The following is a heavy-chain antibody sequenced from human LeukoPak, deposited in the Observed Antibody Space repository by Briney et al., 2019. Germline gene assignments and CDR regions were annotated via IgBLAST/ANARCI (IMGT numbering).Heavy chain of an antibody. CDR1: GYTFTSYD. CDR3: TGGREWYQLLNNWFDP. Sequence: ASVKVSCKASGYTFTSYDINWVRQATGQGLEWMGWMNPNSGNTGYAQKFQGRVTMTRNTSISTAYMELSSLRSEDTAVYYCTGGREWYQLLNNWFDPWGQGTLVTVSS. V-gene: IGHV1-8*01. J-gene: IGHJ5*02. D-gene: IGHD2-2*01. CDR2: MNPNSGNT.